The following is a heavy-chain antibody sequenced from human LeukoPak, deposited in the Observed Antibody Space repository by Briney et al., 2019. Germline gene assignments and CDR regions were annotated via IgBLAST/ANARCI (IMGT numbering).Heavy chain of an antibody. CDR2: ISYDGSDQ. CDR3: ARDSSVVTAIHLFDY. Sequence: GGSLRLPCAASGFTFSNYALHWVRQAPGKGLEWVAVISYDGSDQYYADSVKGQFTISRDNSKNTLYLQMNSLRAEDTAVYYCARDSSVVTAIHLFDYWGQGTLVTVSS. D-gene: IGHD2-21*02. V-gene: IGHV3-30-3*01. CDR1: GFTFSNYA. J-gene: IGHJ4*02.